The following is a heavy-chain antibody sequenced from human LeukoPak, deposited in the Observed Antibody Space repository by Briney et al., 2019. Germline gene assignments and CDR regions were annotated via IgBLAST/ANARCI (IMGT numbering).Heavy chain of an antibody. CDR1: GGSISSYY. V-gene: IGHV4-59*01. CDR2: IYYSGST. D-gene: IGHD2-15*01. J-gene: IGHJ6*02. CDR3: ARIGVGFGMDV. Sequence: SETLSLTCTVSGGSISSYYWSWIRQPPGKGLEWIGYIYYSGSTNYNPSLKSRVTISVDTSKNQFSLKLSSVTAVDTAVYYCARIGVGFGMDVWGQGTIVTVSS.